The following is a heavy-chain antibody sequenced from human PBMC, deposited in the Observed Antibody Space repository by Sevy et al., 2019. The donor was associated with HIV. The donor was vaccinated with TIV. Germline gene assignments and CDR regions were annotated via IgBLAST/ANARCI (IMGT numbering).Heavy chain of an antibody. V-gene: IGHV3-66*01. CDR3: ARETDNSARWLDP. J-gene: IGHJ5*02. CDR1: GFTVSANY. D-gene: IGHD4-4*01. Sequence: GGSLRLSCAVSGFTVSANYMTWVRQAPGKGLEWVSVIYSDGTTHHADSVKGRFTISRDNSKNTLFLQMNSLTVEDTAVYYCARETDNSARWLDPWGQGTLVTVSS. CDR2: IYSDGTT.